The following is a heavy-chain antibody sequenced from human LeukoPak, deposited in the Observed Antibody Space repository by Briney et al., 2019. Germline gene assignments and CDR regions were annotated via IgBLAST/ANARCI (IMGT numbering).Heavy chain of an antibody. Sequence: GGSLRLSCAASEFTFSSYSMNWVRQAPGKGLEWVSYISSSSTIYYADSVKGRFTISRDNAKNSLYLQMNSLRAEDTAVYYCARIYSSGWHAEFDYWGQGTLVTVSS. CDR2: ISSSSTI. J-gene: IGHJ4*02. V-gene: IGHV3-48*01. D-gene: IGHD6-19*01. CDR1: EFTFSSYS. CDR3: ARIYSSGWHAEFDY.